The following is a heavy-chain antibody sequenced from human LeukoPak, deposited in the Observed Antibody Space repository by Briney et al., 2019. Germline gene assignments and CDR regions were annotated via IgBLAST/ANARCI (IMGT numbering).Heavy chain of an antibody. D-gene: IGHD3-3*01. CDR1: GYTFTSYG. CDR2: ISAYNGNT. V-gene: IGHV1-18*01. CDR3: ARGPVTYYDFWSGSRAYYFEY. J-gene: IGHJ4*02. Sequence: ASVKVSCKASGYTFTSYGISWVRQAPGQGLEWMGWISAYNGNTNYAQKLQGRVTMTTDTSTSTAYMELRSLRSDDTAVYYCARGPVTYYDFWSGSRAYYFEYWGQGTLVTVSS.